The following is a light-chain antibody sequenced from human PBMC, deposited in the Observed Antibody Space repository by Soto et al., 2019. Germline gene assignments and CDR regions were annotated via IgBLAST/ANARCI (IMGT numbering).Light chain of an antibody. Sequence: QSVLTQSPSASASLGASVKLTCTLSSGHSSYAIAWHQQQPEKGPRYLMKLNSDGSHSKGDGIPDRFSGSSSGAERYLTISSLQSEDEADYYCQTWDTGIVIFGGGTKLPVL. CDR1: SGHSSYA. V-gene: IGLV4-69*01. CDR3: QTWDTGIVI. CDR2: LNSDGSH. J-gene: IGLJ2*01.